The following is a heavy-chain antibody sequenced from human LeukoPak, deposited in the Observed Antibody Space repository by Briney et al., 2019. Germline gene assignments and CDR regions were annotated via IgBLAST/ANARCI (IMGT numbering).Heavy chain of an antibody. D-gene: IGHD3-10*01. CDR1: GGSISSHY. Sequence: PSETLSLTCTVSGGSISSHYWSWIRQPPGKGLEWIGYIYYSGSTNYNPSLKSRVTISVDTSKNQFSLKLSSVTAADTAVYYCARGGNYYGSGSYNWFDPWGQGTLVTVSS. V-gene: IGHV4-59*11. CDR2: IYYSGST. J-gene: IGHJ5*02. CDR3: ARGGNYYGSGSYNWFDP.